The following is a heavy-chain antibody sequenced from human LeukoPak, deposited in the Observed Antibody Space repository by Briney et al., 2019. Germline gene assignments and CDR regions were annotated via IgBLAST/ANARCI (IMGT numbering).Heavy chain of an antibody. J-gene: IGHJ4*02. Sequence: PGGSLRLSCAASGFTFSSYSMNWVPQAPGKGLEWVSYISSSSSTIYCADSVKGRFTISRDNAKNSLYLQMNSLRAEDTAVYYCARGRSFDYWGQGTLVTVSS. V-gene: IGHV3-48*04. CDR3: ARGRSFDY. CDR2: ISSSSSTI. CDR1: GFTFSSYS.